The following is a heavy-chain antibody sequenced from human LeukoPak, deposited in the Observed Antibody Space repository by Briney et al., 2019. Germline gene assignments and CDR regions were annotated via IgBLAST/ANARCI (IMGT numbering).Heavy chain of an antibody. J-gene: IGHJ4*02. CDR2: ISAYNGNT. CDR3: ASIKFSSRLEPGWFPL. D-gene: IGHD3-10*01. Sequence: GASVKVSCKASGYTFINYGISWVRQAPGQGLEWLGWISAYNGNTNYARKVQGRVTMTTDTSTSTVYMELMSLRSDDTAVYYCASIKFSSRLEPGWFPLWGQGTLVTVSS. CDR1: GYTFINYG. V-gene: IGHV1-18*01.